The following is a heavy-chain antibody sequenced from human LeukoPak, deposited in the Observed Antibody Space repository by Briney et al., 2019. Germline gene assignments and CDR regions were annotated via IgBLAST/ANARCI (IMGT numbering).Heavy chain of an antibody. CDR1: GYTFTSYG. CDR2: ISAYNGHT. V-gene: IGHV1-18*01. CDR3: ARDLFYNGSGGLY. J-gene: IGHJ4*02. D-gene: IGHD3-10*01. Sequence: ASVKVSCKASGYTFTSYGVSWVRQAPGQGLEWMGWISAYNGHTKCAQKFQGGVTMTTDTSTSTAYMDVRSLRSDDTAVYYCARDLFYNGSGGLYWGQGTLVTVSS.